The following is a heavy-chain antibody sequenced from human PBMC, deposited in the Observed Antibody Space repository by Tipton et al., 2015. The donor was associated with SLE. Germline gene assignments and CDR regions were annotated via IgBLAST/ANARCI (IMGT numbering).Heavy chain of an antibody. CDR2: IYYSGST. CDR3: ARRRMAPRGWFDP. J-gene: IGHJ5*02. CDR1: GGSIRSYY. D-gene: IGHD2-8*01. Sequence: GLVKPSETLSLTCTVSGGSIRSYYWCWIRQPPGKGLEWIGYIYYSGSTNYNPSLKSRVTISVDTSKNQFSLKLSSVTAADTAVYYCARRRMAPRGWFDPWRQGTLVTVSS. V-gene: IGHV4-59*12.